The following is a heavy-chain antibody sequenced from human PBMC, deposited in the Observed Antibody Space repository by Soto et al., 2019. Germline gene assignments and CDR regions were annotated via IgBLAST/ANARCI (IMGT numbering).Heavy chain of an antibody. CDR1: GYTFTGYY. D-gene: IGHD6-6*01. CDR2: INPNSGGT. V-gene: IGHV1-2*04. J-gene: IGHJ6*04. Sequence: ASVKVSCKASGYTFTGYYMHWVRQAPGQGLEWMGWINPNSGGTNYAQKFQGWVTMTRDTSISTAYMELSRLRSDDTAVYYCAILNSSSSINVMDFWGKGTTVTV. CDR3: AILNSSSSINVMDF.